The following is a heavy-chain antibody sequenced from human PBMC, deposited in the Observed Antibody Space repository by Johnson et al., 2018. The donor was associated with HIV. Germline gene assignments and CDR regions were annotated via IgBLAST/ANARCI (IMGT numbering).Heavy chain of an antibody. CDR3: ARDAARKTRGAFDI. CDR1: GFTFTSFA. D-gene: IGHD2-15*01. CDR2: ISYDGSNK. V-gene: IGHV3-30-3*01. J-gene: IGHJ3*02. Sequence: QVQLVESGGGVVQPGTSLRLSCAASGFTFTSFAMHWVRQAPGKGLEWVAFISYDGSNKYYADSVKGRFTISRDNSKNTLYLQMNSLRAEDTAVYSCARDAARKTRGAFDIWGQGTMVTVSS.